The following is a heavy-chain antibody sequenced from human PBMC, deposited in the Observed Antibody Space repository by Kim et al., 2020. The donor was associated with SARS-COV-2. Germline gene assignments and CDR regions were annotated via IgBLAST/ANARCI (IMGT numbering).Heavy chain of an antibody. J-gene: IGHJ4*02. CDR3: ARARAAVGATTKFDY. D-gene: IGHD1-26*01. CDR2: INHSGST. CDR1: GGSFSGYY. V-gene: IGHV4-34*01. Sequence: SETLSLTCAVYGGSFSGYYWSWIRQPPGKGLEWIGEINHSGSTNYNPSLKSRVTISVDTSKNQFSLKLSSVTAADTAVYYCARARAAVGATTKFDYWGQGTLVTVSS.